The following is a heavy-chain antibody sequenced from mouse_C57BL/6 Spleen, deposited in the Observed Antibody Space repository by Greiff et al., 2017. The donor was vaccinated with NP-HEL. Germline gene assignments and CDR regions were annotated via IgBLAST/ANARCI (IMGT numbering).Heavy chain of an antibody. CDR1: GYTFTSYW. CDR2: IHPSDSDT. CDR3: AISFLYYYGSSSFDY. J-gene: IGHJ2*01. V-gene: IGHV1-74*01. D-gene: IGHD1-1*01. Sequence: QVQLKQPGAELVKPGASVKVSCKASGYTFTSYWMHWVKQRPGQGLEWIGRIHPSDSDTNYNQKFKGKATLTVDKSSSTAYMQLSSLTSEDSAVYYCAISFLYYYGSSSFDYWGQGTTLTVSS.